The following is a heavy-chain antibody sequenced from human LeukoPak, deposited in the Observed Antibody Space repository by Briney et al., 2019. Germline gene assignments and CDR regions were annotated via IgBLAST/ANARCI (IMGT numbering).Heavy chain of an antibody. Sequence: ASVKVSFKASGYTFTGYYMHWVRQAPGQGLEWMGRISPNSGGTNYAQKFQGRVTMTRDTSISTAYMELSRLRSDDTAVYYCARGGYDFVYYYYGMDVWGQGTTVTVSS. J-gene: IGHJ6*02. V-gene: IGHV1-2*06. CDR1: GYTFTGYY. CDR3: ARGGYDFVYYYYGMDV. CDR2: ISPNSGGT. D-gene: IGHD3-3*01.